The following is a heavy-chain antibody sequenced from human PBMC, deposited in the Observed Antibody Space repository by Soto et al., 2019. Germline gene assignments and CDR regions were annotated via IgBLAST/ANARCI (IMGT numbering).Heavy chain of an antibody. CDR2: ISGSGGGT. J-gene: IGHJ4*02. Sequence: AGASLRLSCAATGFTFSSYAMSWVRQAPGNGLDWSSVISGSGGGTYYADSVKGRFTIYRDKSKNTLYLQMNSLRVEDTAVFYYAKEAAARPYLYLDSWGQGXLVTVYS. V-gene: IGHV3-23*01. CDR1: GFTFSSYA. D-gene: IGHD6-6*01. CDR3: AKEAAARPYLYLDS.